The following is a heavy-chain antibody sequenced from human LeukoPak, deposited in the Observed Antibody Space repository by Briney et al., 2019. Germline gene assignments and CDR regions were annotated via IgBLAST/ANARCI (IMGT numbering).Heavy chain of an antibody. CDR1: EYTFTSYD. D-gene: IGHD3-10*01. Sequence: ASVKVSCKASEYTFTSYDINWVRQAPGQGLEWMGWMNPTTGNTGYAQKFQGRVTMTRDTSKKTAYMELRSLDSEDTAVYFCARLSQTPDYYDAGSYYHLAYWGQGTRVTVSS. J-gene: IGHJ4*02. CDR3: ARLSQTPDYYDAGSYYHLAY. V-gene: IGHV1-8*01. CDR2: MNPTTGNT.